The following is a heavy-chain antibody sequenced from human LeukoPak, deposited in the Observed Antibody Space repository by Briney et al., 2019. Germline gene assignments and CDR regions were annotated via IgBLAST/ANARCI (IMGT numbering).Heavy chain of an antibody. D-gene: IGHD2-8*01. V-gene: IGHV1-69*01. CDR3: ATERIVLMVYAIINSFDY. Sequence: SSVKVSCKASGVTFSSYAISWVRQAPGQGLEWMAGLIPIFGTANYAQKFQGRVTIAADESTSPAYMALSSLRSEDTAVYYCATERIVLMVYAIINSFDYWGQGTLVTASS. CDR1: GVTFSSYA. CDR2: LIPIFGTA. J-gene: IGHJ4*02.